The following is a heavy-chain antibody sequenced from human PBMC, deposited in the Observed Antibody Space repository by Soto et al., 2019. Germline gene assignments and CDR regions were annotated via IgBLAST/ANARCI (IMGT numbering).Heavy chain of an antibody. CDR1: GYTLTELS. Sequence: ASVKVSCKVSGYTLTELSMHWVRQAPGKGLEWMGGFDPEDGETIYAQKLKGRVTMTENTSTDTDYKEMSSLKSEDTAVYYCARVLPPFDPWSQGTLVTVSS. CDR3: ARVLPPFDP. J-gene: IGHJ5*02. V-gene: IGHV1-24*01. CDR2: FDPEDGET.